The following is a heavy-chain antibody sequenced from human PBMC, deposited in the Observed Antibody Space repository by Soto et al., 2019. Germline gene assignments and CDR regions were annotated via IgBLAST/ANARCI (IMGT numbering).Heavy chain of an antibody. CDR2: IVVGSGNT. Sequence: QMQLVQSGPEVKKPGTSVKVSCKASGFTFTSSAMQWVRQARGQRLEWIGWIVVGSGNTNYAEKFEERVTNTRDNSTSTAYLELSSLRSEDTAVYYCAADLGSSWYSGYYYYYMDVWGKGTTVTVSS. D-gene: IGHD6-13*01. CDR1: GFTFTSSA. CDR3: AADLGSSWYSGYYYYYMDV. V-gene: IGHV1-58*02. J-gene: IGHJ6*03.